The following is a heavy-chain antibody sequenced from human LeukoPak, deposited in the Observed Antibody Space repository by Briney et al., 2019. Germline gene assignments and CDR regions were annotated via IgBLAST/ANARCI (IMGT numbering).Heavy chain of an antibody. Sequence: GGSLRLSCAASGFTFRDYNMNWVRQAPGKGVEWVSYITDSGSTIHYADSVNGRFTISRDNAKDSLYLQMNSLRAEDSAVYYCARSIGLTGGGVDVWGRGTTVTVSS. CDR3: ARSIGLTGGGVDV. D-gene: IGHD3-9*01. CDR2: ITDSGSTI. V-gene: IGHV3-11*01. CDR1: GFTFRDYN. J-gene: IGHJ6*02.